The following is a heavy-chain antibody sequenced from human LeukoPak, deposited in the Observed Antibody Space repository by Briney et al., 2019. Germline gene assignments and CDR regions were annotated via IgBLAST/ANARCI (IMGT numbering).Heavy chain of an antibody. D-gene: IGHD5-18*01. CDR3: AGVDAAMPDAFDI. V-gene: IGHV3-30*04. Sequence: TGGSLRLSCAASGFTFSSYAMHWVRQVPGKGLEWVAAISYDGSNKYSADSVKGRFTISRDNSKNTLYLQMNSLRADDTAVYYCAGVDAAMPDAFDIWGQGTTVTVSS. CDR2: ISYDGSNK. CDR1: GFTFSSYA. J-gene: IGHJ3*02.